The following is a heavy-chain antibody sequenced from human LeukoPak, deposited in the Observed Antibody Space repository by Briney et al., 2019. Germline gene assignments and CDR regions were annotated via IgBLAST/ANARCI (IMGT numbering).Heavy chain of an antibody. CDR1: GYTFTGYY. CDR3: AREVAVAGTSYEIDY. D-gene: IGHD6-19*01. Sequence: ASVKVSCKASGYTFTGYYMHWVRQAPGQGLEWMGRINPNNGGTNYAQKFQGRVTMTRDTSISTAYMELRSLRSDDTAVYYCAREVAVAGTSYEIDYWGQGTLVTVSS. CDR2: INPNNGGT. J-gene: IGHJ4*02. V-gene: IGHV1-2*06.